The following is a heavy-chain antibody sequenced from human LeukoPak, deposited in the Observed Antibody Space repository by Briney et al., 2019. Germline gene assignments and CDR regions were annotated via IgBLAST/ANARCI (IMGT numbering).Heavy chain of an antibody. J-gene: IGHJ5*02. CDR2: LWYDGTNK. D-gene: IGHD2-21*01. CDR3: ALDFQFRAP. CDR1: EFSFSSYG. Sequence: PGGSLRLSYAASEFSFSSYGMHWVRQAPGNGLQWVASLWYDGTNKYHADSVKGRFTISRDNSQSTLYLQMNSLRGEDTAVYYCALDFQFRAPWGQGTLVTVSS. V-gene: IGHV3-33*01.